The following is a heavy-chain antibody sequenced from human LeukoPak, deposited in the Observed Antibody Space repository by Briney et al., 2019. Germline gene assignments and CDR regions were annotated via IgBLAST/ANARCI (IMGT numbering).Heavy chain of an antibody. CDR3: ARIHRYCSGGACYVLDN. CDR2: VYYSGST. D-gene: IGHD2-15*01. Sequence: SETLSLTCVVSGGSVSGYYWGWIRQPPGRGLEWIGYVYYSGSTNYSPSFKSRITISVDTSRNQFSLQLSSVTAADTAVYYCARIHRYCSGGACYVLDNWGQGTLVAVSS. CDR1: GGSVSGYY. V-gene: IGHV4-59*02. J-gene: IGHJ4*02.